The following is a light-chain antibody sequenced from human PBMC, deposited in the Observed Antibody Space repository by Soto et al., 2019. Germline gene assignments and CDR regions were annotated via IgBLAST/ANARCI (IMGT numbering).Light chain of an antibody. Sequence: QSVLTQPPSVSGTPGQRVTISCSGSSSNIGINYVYWYQQLPGTAPKLLIYKNDQRPSGVPDRFSGSESGTSASLAITGLRSGDEADYFCSAWDYSLNGWVFGGGTKVTVL. V-gene: IGLV1-47*01. CDR1: SSNIGINY. CDR3: SAWDYSLNGWV. CDR2: KND. J-gene: IGLJ3*02.